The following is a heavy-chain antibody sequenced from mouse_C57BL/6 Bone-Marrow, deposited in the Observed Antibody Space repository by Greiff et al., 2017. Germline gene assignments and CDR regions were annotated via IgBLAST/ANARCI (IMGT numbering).Heavy chain of an antibody. D-gene: IGHD1-1*01. V-gene: IGHV1-5*01. J-gene: IGHJ2*01. CDR2: IYPGNSDP. CDR1: GYTFTSYW. CDR3: TRWDYYGSSYFDY. Sequence: EVQLQQSGTVLARPGASVKMSCKTSGYTFTSYWMHWVKQRPGQGLEWIGAIYPGNSDPSYNQKFKGKAKLTAVTSASTAYMELRSLTNEDSAVYYCTRWDYYGSSYFDYWGQGTTLTVSS.